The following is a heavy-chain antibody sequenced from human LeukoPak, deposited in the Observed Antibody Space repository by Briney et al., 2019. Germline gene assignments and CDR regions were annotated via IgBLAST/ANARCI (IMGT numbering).Heavy chain of an antibody. V-gene: IGHV3-74*01. D-gene: IGHD3-10*01. CDR2: INSDGSST. Sequence: PGGSLRLSCAASGFTFSSYWMHWVRQAPGKGLVWVSRINSDGSSTSYADSVEGRFTISRDNAKNTLYLQMNSLRAEDTAVYYCARARGANWFDPWGQGTLVTVSS. CDR3: ARARGANWFDP. CDR1: GFTFSSYW. J-gene: IGHJ5*02.